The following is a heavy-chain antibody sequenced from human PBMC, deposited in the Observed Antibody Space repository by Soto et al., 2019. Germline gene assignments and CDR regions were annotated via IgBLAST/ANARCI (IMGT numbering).Heavy chain of an antibody. D-gene: IGHD3-10*01. CDR2: ITDTGGDA. V-gene: IGHV3-23*01. J-gene: IGHJ4*02. Sequence: GGSLRLSCVASGLTFGSRAMSWVRQAPGEGLQWVSTITDTGGDAKYADSVRGRFVISRDNSKKTLYLQMTSLTAEDSAMYFCARGSTDSYPGSRIFDFWGRGTLVTVS. CDR3: ARGSTDSYPGSRIFDF. CDR1: GLTFGSRA.